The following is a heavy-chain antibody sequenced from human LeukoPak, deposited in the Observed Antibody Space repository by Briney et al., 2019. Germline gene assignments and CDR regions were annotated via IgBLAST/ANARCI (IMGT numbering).Heavy chain of an antibody. CDR2: MNPNSGNT. V-gene: IGHV1-8*01. D-gene: IGHD3-10*01. CDR3: ARGYYGSGDFDY. J-gene: IGHJ4*02. CDR1: GYTFTSYD. Sequence: ASVNVSCKASGYTFTSYDINWVRQATGQGLEWMGWMNPNSGNTGYAQKFQGRVTMTRNTSISTAYMELSSLRSEDTAVYYCARGYYGSGDFDYWGQGTLVTVSS.